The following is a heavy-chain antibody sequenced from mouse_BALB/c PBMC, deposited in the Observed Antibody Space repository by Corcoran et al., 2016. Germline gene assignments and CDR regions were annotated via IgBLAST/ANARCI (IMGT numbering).Heavy chain of an antibody. Sequence: EVQLQQSGAELVKPGASVKLSCTASGFNIKDTYMHWVKQRPEQGLEWIGRIDPANGNTKYDPKFQGKATITADTSANTAYLQFSSLTSEDTAVYYCAISFSGYFDYWGQGTTFTVSS. CDR1: GFNIKDTY. CDR2: IDPANGNT. J-gene: IGHJ2*01. V-gene: IGHV14-3*02. D-gene: IGHD3-1*01. CDR3: AISFSGYFDY.